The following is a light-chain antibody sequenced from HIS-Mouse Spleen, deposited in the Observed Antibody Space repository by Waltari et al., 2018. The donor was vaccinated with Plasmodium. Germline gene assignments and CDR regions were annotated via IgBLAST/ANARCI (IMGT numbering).Light chain of an antibody. CDR3: CSYAGSYTYV. J-gene: IGLJ1*01. Sequence: QSALTQPRSVSGSPGQSVTISCPGTSSDVGGYHYVSWYQQHPGKAPKLMIYDVSKRPSGVPDRYPGSKSGNTASLTISGLQAEDEADYYCCSYAGSYTYVFGTGTKVTVL. CDR2: DVS. CDR1: SSDVGGYHY. V-gene: IGLV2-11*01.